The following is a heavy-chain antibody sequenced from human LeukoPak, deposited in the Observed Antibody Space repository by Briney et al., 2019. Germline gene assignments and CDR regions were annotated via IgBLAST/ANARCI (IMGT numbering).Heavy chain of an antibody. Sequence: GGSLRLSCAASGFTFSSYSMNWVRQAPGKGLEWVSSISSSSSYIYYADSVKGRFTISRDNSKNTLYLQMNSLRAEDTAVYYCARGFYDSSGHNWFDPWGQGTLVTVPS. J-gene: IGHJ5*02. V-gene: IGHV3-21*01. D-gene: IGHD3-22*01. CDR2: ISSSSSYI. CDR1: GFTFSSYS. CDR3: ARGFYDSSGHNWFDP.